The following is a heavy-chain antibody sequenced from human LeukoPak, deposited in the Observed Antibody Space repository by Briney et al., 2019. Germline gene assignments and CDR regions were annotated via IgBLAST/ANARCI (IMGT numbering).Heavy chain of an antibody. V-gene: IGHV3-11*06. Sequence: GGSLRLSCAASRFTFSDYYMNWIRQAPGKGLEWVSYISNSGTYTNYADSVRGRFTISRDNAKNSLYLRMNSLRPEDTAVYYCATGAVATSIPFHSWAQGTLVTVSS. CDR2: ISNSGTYT. J-gene: IGHJ4*02. CDR3: ATGAVATSIPFHS. CDR1: RFTFSDYY. D-gene: IGHD2-21*01.